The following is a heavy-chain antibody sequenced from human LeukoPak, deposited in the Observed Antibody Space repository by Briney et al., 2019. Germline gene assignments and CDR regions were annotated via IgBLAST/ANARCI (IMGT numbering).Heavy chain of an antibody. CDR2: IYYRGST. D-gene: IGHD3-22*01. J-gene: IGHJ4*02. CDR1: GDSIKSGDNY. V-gene: IGHV4-30-4*01. CDR3: ARGSYYYDSTGYYFDY. Sequence: SQTLSLTCTVSGDSIKSGDNYWSWVRQPPGKGLEWIGYIYYRGSTSYNPSLKSRITLSVDTSKNQFSLTLSSVTAADTAVYYCARGSYYYDSTGYYFDYWGQGTLVSVSS.